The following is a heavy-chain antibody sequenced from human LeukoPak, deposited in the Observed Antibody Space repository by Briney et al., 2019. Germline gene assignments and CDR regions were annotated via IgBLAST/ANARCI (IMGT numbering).Heavy chain of an antibody. J-gene: IGHJ4*02. CDR1: GGSISSYY. D-gene: IGHD6-6*01. Sequence: SETLSLTCTVSGGSISSYYWSWIRQPPGKGLEWIGYIYYSGSTNYNPSLKSRVTISVDTSKNQFSLKLSSVTAADTAVYYCARAIAAPGDYFDYWGQGNLVTVSS. CDR3: ARAIAAPGDYFDY. V-gene: IGHV4-59*01. CDR2: IYYSGST.